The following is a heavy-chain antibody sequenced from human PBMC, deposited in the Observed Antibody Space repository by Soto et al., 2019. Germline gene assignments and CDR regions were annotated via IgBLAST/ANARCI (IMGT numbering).Heavy chain of an antibody. CDR1: DYTFTGYF. CDR3: ATNDGGGSGSQLNY. Sequence: GASVKVSCKASDYTFTGYFVHWVRQAPGQGLEWMGWINPKNGATNYAQKFQDWVSMTRDTSISTAYMELRRLRSDDTAVYYCATNDGGGSGSQLNYWGQGTLVTVSS. CDR2: INPKNGAT. V-gene: IGHV1-2*04. J-gene: IGHJ4*02. D-gene: IGHD6-19*01.